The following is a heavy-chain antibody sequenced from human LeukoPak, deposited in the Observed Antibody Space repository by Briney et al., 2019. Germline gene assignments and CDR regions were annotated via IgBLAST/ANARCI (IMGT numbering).Heavy chain of an antibody. CDR2: INPKNGVT. Sequence: ASVKVSCKASGYTFTGYHLHWVRQAPGQGLEWMGWINPKNGVTDSPPKFQGRVTMTRDTSITTAYMEVWGLTSNDTATYYCARXDIILGVVTYFQYYLDVWGKGTTVTVSS. CDR1: GYTFTGYH. CDR3: ARXDIILGVVTYFQYYLDV. V-gene: IGHV1-2*02. D-gene: IGHD3-3*01. J-gene: IGHJ6*03.